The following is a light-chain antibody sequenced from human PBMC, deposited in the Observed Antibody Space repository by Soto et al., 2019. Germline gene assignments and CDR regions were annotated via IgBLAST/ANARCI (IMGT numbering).Light chain of an antibody. CDR2: KAS. Sequence: DIQMTQSPSTLSASVGDRVTITCRAIQSISSWLAWYQQKPGKAPNLLIYKASSLESGVPSRFSGSGSGTEFTLTISRLQTDDFATYYCQQYNSYSTFGQGTKLEIK. CDR3: QQYNSYST. J-gene: IGKJ2*01. V-gene: IGKV1-5*03. CDR1: QSISSW.